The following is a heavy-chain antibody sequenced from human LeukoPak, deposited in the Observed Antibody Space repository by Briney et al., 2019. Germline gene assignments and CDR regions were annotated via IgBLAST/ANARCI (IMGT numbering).Heavy chain of an antibody. CDR2: VYSGVST. D-gene: IGHD6-19*01. CDR3: ARGGVDRSSGGWFMAYFDY. CDR1: GFTVSSNY. J-gene: IGHJ4*02. Sequence: GGSLRLSCAASGFTVSSNYMSWVRQAPGKGLEWVSVVYSGVSTYYPGFVKGRLNRSRENYKKTLYLQINSLRAEDTAVYYRARGGVDRSSGGWFMAYFDYWGEGTLVTVSS. V-gene: IGHV3-66*01.